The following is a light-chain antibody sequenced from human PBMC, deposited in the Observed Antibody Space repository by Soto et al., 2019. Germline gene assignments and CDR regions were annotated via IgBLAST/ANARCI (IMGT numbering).Light chain of an antibody. CDR2: DNV. V-gene: IGLV1-40*01. J-gene: IGLJ1*01. CDR3: QSYDNSLSGPYM. CDR1: SSTIGAGYH. Sequence: QSALTQPPSVSGAPGQRVAISCAGSSSTIGAGYHVNWYQHLPGTAPKLLIYDNVSRPSGVPDRFSASKAGTSASLVITGLQAEDEAEYYCQSYDNSLSGPYMFGTGTKLTVL.